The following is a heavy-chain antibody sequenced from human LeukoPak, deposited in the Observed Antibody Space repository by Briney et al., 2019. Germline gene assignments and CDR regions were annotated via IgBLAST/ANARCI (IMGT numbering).Heavy chain of an antibody. V-gene: IGHV3-7*04. CDR1: GYPFNTFW. D-gene: IGHD2-2*01. Sequence: GGSLRLSCAASGYPFNTFWMTWVRHAPGKGLEWVGNINEDGSEKVDLDSLKGRITVSRDDAKNTVHLQMDSLRVEDTALYYCARDAFSRGFGAFDVWGEGTMVTVSS. CDR2: INEDGSEK. J-gene: IGHJ3*01. CDR3: ARDAFSRGFGAFDV.